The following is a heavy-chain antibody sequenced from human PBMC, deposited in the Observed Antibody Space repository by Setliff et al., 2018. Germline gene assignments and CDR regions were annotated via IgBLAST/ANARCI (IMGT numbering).Heavy chain of an antibody. J-gene: IGHJ6*03. V-gene: IGHV3-30*07. CDR2: ISYDGVGQ. Sequence: GGSLRLSCAASGFSFSSHVIHWVRQAPGKGFEWVSMISYDGVGQHYADSVKGRFTISRDNAKNSLYLEMSSLRADDTALYYCARGFRGVVGLYYYYFMDVWGKGTTVTVSS. CDR3: ARGFRGVVGLYYYYFMDV. CDR1: GFSFSSHV. D-gene: IGHD3-10*01.